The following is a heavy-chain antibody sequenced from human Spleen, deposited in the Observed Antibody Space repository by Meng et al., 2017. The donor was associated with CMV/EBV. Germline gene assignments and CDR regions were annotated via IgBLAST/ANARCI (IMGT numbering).Heavy chain of an antibody. CDR1: GYTFTGYY. CDR3: ARVGPLTSNNWFDP. V-gene: IGHV1-2*02. Sequence: VQPVQPGAEVKKPGATVKVSCKASGYTFTGYYMHWVRQAPGQGLEWMGWINPNSGGTNYAQKFQGRVTMTRDTSISTAYMELSRLRSDDTAVYYCARVGPLTSNNWFDPWGQGTLVTVSS. J-gene: IGHJ5*02. D-gene: IGHD3-9*01. CDR2: INPNSGGT.